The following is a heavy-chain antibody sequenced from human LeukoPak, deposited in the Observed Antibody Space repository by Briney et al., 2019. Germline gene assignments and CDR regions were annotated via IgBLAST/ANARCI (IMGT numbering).Heavy chain of an antibody. Sequence: PGGSLRLSCAASGFTFSSYAMHWVRQAPGKGLEWVAVISYDGSNKYYADSVKGRFTISRDNSKNTLYLQMNSLRAEDTAVYYCARDLRYLDWLSYYFDYWGQETLVTVSS. J-gene: IGHJ4*02. V-gene: IGHV3-30-3*01. CDR3: ARDLRYLDWLSYYFDY. CDR2: ISYDGSNK. D-gene: IGHD3-9*01. CDR1: GFTFSSYA.